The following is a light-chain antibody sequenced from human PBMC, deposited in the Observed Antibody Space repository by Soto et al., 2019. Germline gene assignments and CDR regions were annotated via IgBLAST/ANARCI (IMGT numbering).Light chain of an antibody. Sequence: DSRRTQSPYTLSASVGDRVTITCRASQSISGWLAWYQQKPEQAPKSLIYAAPSLQSGVPSRFSGSGSGTDFTLTISSLQPEDFAPYYCQQYNSFPLPFGGRSNV. CDR3: QQYNSFPLP. J-gene: IGKJ4*01. CDR2: AAP. V-gene: IGKV1D-16*01. CDR1: QSISGW.